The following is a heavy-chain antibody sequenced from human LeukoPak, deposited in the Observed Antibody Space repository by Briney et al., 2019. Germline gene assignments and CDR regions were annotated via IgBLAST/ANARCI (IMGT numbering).Heavy chain of an antibody. CDR3: ARHRYYYYYMDV. CDR2: IYYSGSA. Sequence: SETLSPTCTVSGGSISSSSYYWGWIRQPPGKGLEWIGSIYYSGSAYYNPAPRSRVTISVDTTKNQSSLKLSSVPAPDTAVYYCARHRYYYYYMDVWGKGTTVTISS. V-gene: IGHV4-39*01. CDR1: GGSISSSSYY. J-gene: IGHJ6*03.